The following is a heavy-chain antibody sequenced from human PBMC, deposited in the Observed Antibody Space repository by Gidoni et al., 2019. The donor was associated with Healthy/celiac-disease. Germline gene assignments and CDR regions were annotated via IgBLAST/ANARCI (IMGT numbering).Heavy chain of an antibody. CDR3: ARDLTGYYYFDY. V-gene: IGHV4-61*02. Sequence: QVQLQESGPGLVKPSQTLSLTCTVSGGSISSGSYYWSWIRPPAGKGLEWIGRIYTSGSTNYNPSLKSRVTISVDTSKNQFSLKLSSVTAADTAVYYCARDLTGYYYFDYWGQGTLVTVSS. J-gene: IGHJ4*02. D-gene: IGHD1-20*01. CDR2: IYTSGST. CDR1: GGSISSGSYY.